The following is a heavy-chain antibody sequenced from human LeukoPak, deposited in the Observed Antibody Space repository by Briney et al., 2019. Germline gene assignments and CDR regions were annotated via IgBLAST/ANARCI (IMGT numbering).Heavy chain of an antibody. CDR3: AKDILIAAAQWDGMDV. CDR1: GFTFSSYG. CDR2: VSYDGSNK. V-gene: IGHV3-30*18. J-gene: IGHJ6*02. D-gene: IGHD6-13*01. Sequence: GRSPRLSCAASGFTFSSYGMHWVRQAPGKGLEWVAVVSYDGSNKYYADSVKGRFTISRDNSKNTLYLQMNSLRAEDTAVYYCAKDILIAAAQWDGMDVWGQGTTVTVSS.